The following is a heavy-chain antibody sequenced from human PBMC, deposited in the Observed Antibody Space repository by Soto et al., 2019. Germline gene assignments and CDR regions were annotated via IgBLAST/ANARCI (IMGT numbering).Heavy chain of an antibody. Sequence: QVQLVESGGGVVQPGRSLRLSCAASGFTFSSYGMHWFRQAPGKGLEWVALVWYDVGNKYYADSVKGRFTISRDNSKNTLYLQMNSLRDEDTAVYYCVRAAGYSGNDYVYYYGMDVWGQGTTVTVSS. CDR3: VRAAGYSGNDYVYYYGMDV. V-gene: IGHV3-33*01. J-gene: IGHJ6*02. CDR2: VWYDVGNK. D-gene: IGHD5-12*01. CDR1: GFTFSSYG.